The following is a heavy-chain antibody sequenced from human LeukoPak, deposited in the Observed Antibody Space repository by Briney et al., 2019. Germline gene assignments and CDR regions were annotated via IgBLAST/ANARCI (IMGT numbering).Heavy chain of an antibody. J-gene: IGHJ6*02. Sequence: KPSQTLSLTCTVSGGSISSSSYYWGWIRQPPGKGLEWIGSIYHSGSTYYNPSLKSRVTISVDTSKNQFSLKLSSVTAADTAVYYCARSIGYYDSSGYYYYYYGMDVWGQGTTVTVSS. D-gene: IGHD3-22*01. CDR2: IYHSGST. V-gene: IGHV4-39*01. CDR1: GGSISSSSYY. CDR3: ARSIGYYDSSGYYYYYYGMDV.